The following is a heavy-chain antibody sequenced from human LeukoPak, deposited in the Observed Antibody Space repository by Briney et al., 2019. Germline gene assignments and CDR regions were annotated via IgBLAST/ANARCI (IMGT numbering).Heavy chain of an antibody. CDR1: GGSISSYY. CDR3: ARLPDYYSRHGAPG. CDR2: IYYTGST. V-gene: IGHV4-59*12. D-gene: IGHD3-10*01. J-gene: IGHJ4*02. Sequence: PSETLSLTCTVSGGSISSYYWSWIRQPPGKGLEWIGYIYYTGSTNYNPSLKSRITISVDTSKNQFSLKLSSVTAADTAVYYCARLPDYYSRHGAPGWGQGTLVPVSS.